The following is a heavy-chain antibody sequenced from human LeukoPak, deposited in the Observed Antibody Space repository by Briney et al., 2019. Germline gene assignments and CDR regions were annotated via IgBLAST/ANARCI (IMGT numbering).Heavy chain of an antibody. J-gene: IGHJ4*02. CDR3: ARVSPSRWYYFDY. CDR1: GGSISSYY. Sequence: SETLSLTCTVSGGSISSYYWSWIRQPPGKGLEWIGYIYYSGSTNYNPSLKSRVTISVDTSKNQFSLKLSSVTAADTAVYYCARVSPSRWYYFDYWGQGTLVTVSS. V-gene: IGHV4-59*01. D-gene: IGHD6-19*01. CDR2: IYYSGST.